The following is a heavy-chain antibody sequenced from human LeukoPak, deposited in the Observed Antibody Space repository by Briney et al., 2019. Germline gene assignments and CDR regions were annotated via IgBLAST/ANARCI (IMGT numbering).Heavy chain of an antibody. CDR2: IYTSGST. CDR3: ARNKGDYPAYYYYYMDV. J-gene: IGHJ6*03. CDR1: GGSISSYY. D-gene: IGHD4-17*01. V-gene: IGHV4-4*07. Sequence: SETLSLTCTASGGSISSYYWSWIRQPAGKGLEWIGRIYTSGSTNYNPSLKSRVTMSVDTSKNQFSLKLSSVTAADTAVYYCARNKGDYPAYYYYYMDVWGKGTTVTVSS.